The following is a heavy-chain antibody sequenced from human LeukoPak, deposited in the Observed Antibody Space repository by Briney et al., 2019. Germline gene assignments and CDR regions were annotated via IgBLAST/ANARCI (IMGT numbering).Heavy chain of an antibody. CDR1: GFTFHTFA. CDR2: ISYDGHNI. Sequence: GGSLRLSCAASGFTFHTFAMHWVRQAPGKGLEWVAVISYDGHNIYYADSVKGRFTISRDNSKNTLYLQMNSLRAEDTAVYYCARTKYSSSVLFDPWGQGTLVTVSS. CDR3: ARTKYSSSVLFDP. D-gene: IGHD6-6*01. J-gene: IGHJ5*02. V-gene: IGHV3-30*04.